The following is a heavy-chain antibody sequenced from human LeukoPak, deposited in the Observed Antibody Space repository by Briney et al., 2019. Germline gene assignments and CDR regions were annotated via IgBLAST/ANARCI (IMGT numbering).Heavy chain of an antibody. V-gene: IGHV3-7*01. D-gene: IGHD2-2*01. CDR2: IKQDGSAK. CDR1: GFTFSDYW. Sequence: GGSLRLSCTASGFTFSDYWMTWVRQAPGKGLEWVANIKQDGSAKYYVDSVKGRFTISRDNAKNSLYLQMDSLRVEDTATYYCARWRGSTSERSDYWGQGALVTVSS. CDR3: ARWRGSTSERSDY. J-gene: IGHJ4*02.